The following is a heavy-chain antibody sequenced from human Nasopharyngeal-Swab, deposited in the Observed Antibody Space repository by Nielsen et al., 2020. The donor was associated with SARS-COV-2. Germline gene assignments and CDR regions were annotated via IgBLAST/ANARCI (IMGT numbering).Heavy chain of an antibody. D-gene: IGHD2/OR15-2a*01. CDR3: ANRPARIGI. J-gene: IGHJ4*02. Sequence: GESLKISCAASGFTFSIYTMNWVRQAPGKGLEWVSAISSSGDYIYPAASVKGRFTISRDNAKNSLYLQMNSLRAEDTAVYYCANRPARIGIWGQGTLVTVS. CDR1: GFTFSIYT. CDR2: ISSSGDYI. V-gene: IGHV3-21*04.